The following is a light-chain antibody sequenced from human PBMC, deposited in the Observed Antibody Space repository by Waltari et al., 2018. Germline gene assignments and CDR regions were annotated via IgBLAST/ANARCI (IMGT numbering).Light chain of an antibody. Sequence: DIQMTQSPSSLSTSVGDSVTITCQASQDISNYLNWYQQKPGKAPKLLIYGSSNLETGGPSTFSGSGSGTDFTFTISSLQPEDIAIYYCQQYDSLPITFGQGTRLEIK. CDR1: QDISNY. V-gene: IGKV1-33*01. CDR3: QQYDSLPIT. CDR2: GSS. J-gene: IGKJ5*01.